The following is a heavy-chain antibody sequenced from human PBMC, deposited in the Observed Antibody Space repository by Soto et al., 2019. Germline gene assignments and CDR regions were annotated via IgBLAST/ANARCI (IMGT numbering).Heavy chain of an antibody. CDR2: ISYDGSNK. Sequence: GGSLILSCAASGFTFSSYAMHWVLQAPGKGLEWVAVISYDGSNKYYADSVKGRFTISRDNSKNTLYLQMNSLRAEDTAVYYCAREYCSGGSCYADGWYYFDYWGQGT. CDR3: AREYCSGGSCYADGWYYFDY. J-gene: IGHJ4*02. CDR1: GFTFSSYA. D-gene: IGHD2-15*01. V-gene: IGHV3-30-3*01.